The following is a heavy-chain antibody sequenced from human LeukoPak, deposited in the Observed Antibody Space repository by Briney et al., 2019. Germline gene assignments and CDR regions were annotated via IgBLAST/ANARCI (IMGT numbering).Heavy chain of an antibody. CDR1: GYTFTSYY. D-gene: IGHD3-22*01. V-gene: IGHV1-46*01. CDR3: ARVRITMIVKQDYFDY. Sequence: ASVKVSCKASGYTFTSYYMHWVRQAPGQGLEWMGIIDPSGGSTSYEQKFQGRVTMTRDMSTSTVYMELSSLRSEDTAVYYCARVRITMIVKQDYFDYWGQGTLVTVFS. CDR2: IDPSGGST. J-gene: IGHJ4*02.